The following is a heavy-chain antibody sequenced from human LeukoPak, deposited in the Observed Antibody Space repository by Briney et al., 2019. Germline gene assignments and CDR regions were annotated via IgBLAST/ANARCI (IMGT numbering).Heavy chain of an antibody. CDR3: ARPKGGPDHTNLGPYNWFDH. D-gene: IGHD1-14*01. CDR1: GYTFRSFG. J-gene: IGHJ5*02. CDR2: ISVYNGNT. Sequence: GASVKVSCKASGYTFRSFGISWVRQAPGQGPEWIGWISVYNGNTDFAQKFQGRVTMTTDTSTNTAYMELRSLRSDDTAVYYCARPKGGPDHTNLGPYNWFDHWGQGTLVTVSS. V-gene: IGHV1-18*04.